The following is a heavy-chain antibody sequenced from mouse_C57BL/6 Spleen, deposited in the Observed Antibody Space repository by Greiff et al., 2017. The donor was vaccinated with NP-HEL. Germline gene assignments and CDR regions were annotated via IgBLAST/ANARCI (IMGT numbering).Heavy chain of an antibody. CDR2: IDPSDSYT. V-gene: IGHV1-69*01. D-gene: IGHD3-2*02. J-gene: IGHJ4*01. CDR1: GYTFTSYW. CDR3: ARKGSSGYVNYAMDY. Sequence: QVQLQQPGAELVMPGASVKLSCKASGYTFTSYWMHWVKQRPGQGLEWIGEIDPSDSYTNYNQKFKGKSTLTVDKSSSTAYMQLSSLTSEDSAVYYCARKGSSGYVNYAMDYWGQGTSVTVSS.